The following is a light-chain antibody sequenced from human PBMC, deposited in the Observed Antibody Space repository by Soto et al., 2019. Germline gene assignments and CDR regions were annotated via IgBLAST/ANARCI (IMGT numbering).Light chain of an antibody. CDR2: EVS. CDR3: SSYTSSSTYV. CDR1: SSDVGGYNY. Sequence: QSALTQPASVSGSPGQSITISCTGTSSDVGGYNYVSWYQQHPGKAPKLMISEVSNRPSGVSNRFSCSKSGNTASLTISGLQAEDDDDYYCSSYTSSSTYVFGTGTKLTVL. J-gene: IGLJ1*01. V-gene: IGLV2-14*01.